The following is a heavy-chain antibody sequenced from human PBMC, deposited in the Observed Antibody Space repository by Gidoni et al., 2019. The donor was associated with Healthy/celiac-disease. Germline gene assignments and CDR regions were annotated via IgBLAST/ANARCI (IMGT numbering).Heavy chain of an antibody. CDR1: GYTFTSYA. Sequence: QVQLVQSGAEVKKPGASVKVSCQASGYTFTSYAMHWVRQAPGQRLEWMGWINAGNGNTKYSQKFQGRVTITRDTSASTAYMELSSLRSEDTAVYYCARDLIAAAVYYYYYGMDVWGQGTTVTVSS. J-gene: IGHJ6*02. D-gene: IGHD6-13*01. CDR2: INAGNGNT. CDR3: ARDLIAAAVYYYYYGMDV. V-gene: IGHV1-3*01.